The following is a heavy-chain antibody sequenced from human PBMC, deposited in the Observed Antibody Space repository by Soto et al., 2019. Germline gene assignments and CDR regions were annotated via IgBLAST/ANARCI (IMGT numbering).Heavy chain of an antibody. Sequence: PSETLSLTCTVSGGSISSYYWSWIRQPPGKGLEWIGYIYYSGSTNYNPSLKSRVTISVDTSKNQFSLKLSSVTAADTAVYYCARHPAVGNNWFDPWGQGTLVTVSS. CDR2: IYYSGST. V-gene: IGHV4-59*08. D-gene: IGHD1-26*01. CDR1: GGSISSYY. CDR3: ARHPAVGNNWFDP. J-gene: IGHJ5*02.